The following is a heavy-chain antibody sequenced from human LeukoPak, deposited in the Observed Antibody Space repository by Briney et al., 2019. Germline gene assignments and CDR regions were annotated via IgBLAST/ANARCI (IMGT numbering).Heavy chain of an antibody. D-gene: IGHD2-2*01. CDR2: ISGSGGST. J-gene: IGHJ4*02. CDR3: ARTSGKCSSTSCSPFDY. V-gene: IGHV3-23*01. CDR1: GFTFSSYA. Sequence: PGGSLRLSCAASGFTFSSYAMSWVRQAPGKGLEWVSAISGSGGSTYYADSVKGRFTISRDNSKNTLYLQMNSLRAEDTAVYYCARTSGKCSSTSCSPFDYWGQGTLVTVSS.